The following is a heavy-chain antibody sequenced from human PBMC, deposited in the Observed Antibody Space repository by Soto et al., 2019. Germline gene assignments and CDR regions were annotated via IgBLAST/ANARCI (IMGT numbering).Heavy chain of an antibody. V-gene: IGHV1-2*04. J-gene: IGHJ6*03. CDR3: ARDRARDDYIWGGYRDYHYMDV. D-gene: IGHD3-16*02. CDR1: GYTFTGYY. CDR2: INPNSGGT. Sequence: QVQLVQSGAEVKKPGASVKVSCKASGYTFTGYYMHWVRQAPGQGLEWMGWINPNSGGTNYAQKFQGWVTMTRDTSISTAYMELSRLRSDDTAVYYCARDRARDDYIWGGYRDYHYMDVWGKGTTVTVSS.